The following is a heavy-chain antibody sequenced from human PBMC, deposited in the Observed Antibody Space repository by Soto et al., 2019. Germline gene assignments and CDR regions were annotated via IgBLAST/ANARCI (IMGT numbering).Heavy chain of an antibody. CDR2: IKPDESEK. CDR1: GFTFSDSW. D-gene: IGHD4-4*01. V-gene: IGHV3-7*01. J-gene: IGHJ5*02. Sequence: GGSLSLSCTDSGFTFSDSWMTWVRQAPGKGLEWVARIKPDESEKKYADSVKGRFSTSRDNAKNSMYLQMDSLRGEDTAVYYCVRGGSNYDSWGQGTLVTVSS. CDR3: VRGGSNYDS.